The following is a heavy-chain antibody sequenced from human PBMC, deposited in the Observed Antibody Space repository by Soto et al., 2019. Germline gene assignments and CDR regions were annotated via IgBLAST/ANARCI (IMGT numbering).Heavy chain of an antibody. V-gene: IGHV4-39*01. CDR2: IYHTGNA. D-gene: IGHD3-22*01. CDR3: ARDYFDSSDYTTNWFDP. J-gene: IGHJ5*02. Sequence: SETLSLTCGVSGDSISNSRFYWAWIRQPPREGLEWIGSIYHTGNAYYNPSLKSRVTISVDTSKNQFSLKVTSVTAADTALYYCARDYFDSSDYTTNWFDPWGQGTLVTVSS. CDR1: GDSISNSRFY.